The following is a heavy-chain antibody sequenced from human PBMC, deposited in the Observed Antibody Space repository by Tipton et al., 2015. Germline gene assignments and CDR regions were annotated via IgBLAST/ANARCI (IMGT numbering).Heavy chain of an antibody. CDR1: GYTFTSCY. D-gene: IGHD6-19*01. CDR2: INPSSGSR. CDR3: ARDSRYTSGWLFDY. Sequence: QSGAEVKKPGASVKVSCKASGYTFTSCYMHWVRQAPGQGLEWMGIINPSSGSRSYAQMFQGRVILTRDTSTSTFYMELSSLRSEDTAVYYCARDSRYTSGWLFDYWGQGTQITVSS. V-gene: IGHV1-46*01. J-gene: IGHJ4*02.